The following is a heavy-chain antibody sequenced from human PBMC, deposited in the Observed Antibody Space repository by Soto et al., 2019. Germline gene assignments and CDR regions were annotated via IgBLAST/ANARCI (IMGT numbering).Heavy chain of an antibody. CDR2: IYYSGST. J-gene: IGHJ5*02. V-gene: IGHV4-59*08. CDR3: ARQLAAAGGAQWLVPNNWFDP. Sequence: SETLSLTCTVSGGSISSYYWSWIRQPPGKGLEWIGYIYYSGSTNYNPSLKSRVTISVDTSKNQFSLKLSSVTAADTAVYYCARQLAAAGGAQWLVPNNWFDPWGQGTLVTVSS. D-gene: IGHD6-13*01. CDR1: GGSISSYY.